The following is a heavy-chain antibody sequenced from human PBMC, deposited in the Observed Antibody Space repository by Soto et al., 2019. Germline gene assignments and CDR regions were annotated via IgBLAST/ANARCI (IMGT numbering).Heavy chain of an antibody. CDR3: ARPCYDFWSGYYTGLTDYYGMDV. Sequence: LRLSCAASGFTFSSYGMHWVRQSPGKGLEWVAVISYDGSNKYYADSVKGRFTISRDNSKNTLYLQMNSLRAEDTAVYYCARPCYDFWSGYYTGLTDYYGMDVWGQGTTVTVSS. V-gene: IGHV3-30*03. CDR2: ISYDGSNK. D-gene: IGHD3-3*01. J-gene: IGHJ6*02. CDR1: GFTFSSYG.